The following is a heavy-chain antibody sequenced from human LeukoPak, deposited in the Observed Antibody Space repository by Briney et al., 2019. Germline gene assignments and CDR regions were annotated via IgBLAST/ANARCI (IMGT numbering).Heavy chain of an antibody. CDR3: ARVWEGKLLWFGELLSSFDY. Sequence: GGPLRLSCAASGFTFSSYWMSWVRQAPGKGLEWVANIKQDGSEKYYVDSVKGRFTISRDSAKNSLYLQMNSLRAEDTAVYYCARVWEGKLLWFGELLSSFDYWGQGTLVTVSS. CDR1: GFTFSSYW. V-gene: IGHV3-7*03. J-gene: IGHJ4*02. D-gene: IGHD3-10*01. CDR2: IKQDGSEK.